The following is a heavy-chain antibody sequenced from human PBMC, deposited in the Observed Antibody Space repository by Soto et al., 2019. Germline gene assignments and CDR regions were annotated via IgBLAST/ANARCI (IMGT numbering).Heavy chain of an antibody. D-gene: IGHD4-17*01. CDR2: INSDGSST. CDR1: GLTFSSYW. V-gene: IGHV3-74*01. CDR3: ALAHTVTTDY. J-gene: IGHJ4*02. Sequence: EVQLVESGGGLVQPGGSLRLSCAASGLTFSSYWMHWVRQAPGKGLVWVSRINSDGSSTSYADSVKGRFTISTDNAKNTLYLQMNRLRAEDTAVYYCALAHTVTTDYWGQGTLVTVSS.